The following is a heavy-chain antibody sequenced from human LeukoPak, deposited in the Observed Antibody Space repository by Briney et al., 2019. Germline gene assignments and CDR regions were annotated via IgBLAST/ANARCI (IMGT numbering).Heavy chain of an antibody. V-gene: IGHV4-38-2*02. J-gene: IGHJ4*02. CDR2: IYHSGST. CDR3: ARVGGGIPAATFDY. D-gene: IGHD2-2*01. CDR1: GYSISSGYY. Sequence: PSETLSLTCTVSGYSISSGYYWGWIRQPPGKGLEWIGSIYHSGSTYYNPSLKSRVTISLDTSKNQFSLKLSSVTAADTAVYYCARVGGGIPAATFDYWGQGTLVTVSS.